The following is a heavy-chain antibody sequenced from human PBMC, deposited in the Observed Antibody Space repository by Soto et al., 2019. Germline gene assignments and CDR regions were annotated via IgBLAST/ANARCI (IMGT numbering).Heavy chain of an antibody. J-gene: IGHJ4*02. Sequence: GGSLRLSCAASGFTFSSYWMSWVRQAPGKGLEWVANIKQDGSEKYYVDSVKGRFTISRDNAKNSLFLQMNSLRAEDTAIYYCAKVASGDGLAYWGQATLVTVSS. D-gene: IGHD4-17*01. CDR2: IKQDGSEK. V-gene: IGHV3-7*03. CDR1: GFTFSSYW. CDR3: AKVASGDGLAY.